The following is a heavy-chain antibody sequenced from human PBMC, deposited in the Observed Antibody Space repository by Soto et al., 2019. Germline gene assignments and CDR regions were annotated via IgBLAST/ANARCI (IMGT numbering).Heavy chain of an antibody. CDR3: ARQKTTQTDYGDYMNWFDP. V-gene: IGHV4-39*01. CDR2: IYYSGTT. J-gene: IGHJ5*02. D-gene: IGHD4-17*01. CDR1: GDSISSRTSH. Sequence: SETLSLTCTVSGDSISSRTSHWAWIRQPPGKGLEWIGTIYYSGTTYYNPSLKSRVTLSVDTSENQFSPTLSSMAAADRAVYYCARQKTTQTDYGDYMNWFDPWGQGTLVTVSS.